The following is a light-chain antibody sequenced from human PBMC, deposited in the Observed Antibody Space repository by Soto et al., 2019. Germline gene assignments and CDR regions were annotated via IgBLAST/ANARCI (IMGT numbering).Light chain of an antibody. CDR3: QSSSGYLEV. J-gene: IGKJ1*01. CDR1: QTISSW. Sequence: DIQMTQSPSTLSGSVGDRVTITCRASQTISSWLACYQQKPGKAPKLLIYKASTLKSGVPPRLSGSGSGTELTSTVSSLQADDFEIYYSQSSSGYLEVFGQGTKVE. CDR2: KAS. V-gene: IGKV1-5*03.